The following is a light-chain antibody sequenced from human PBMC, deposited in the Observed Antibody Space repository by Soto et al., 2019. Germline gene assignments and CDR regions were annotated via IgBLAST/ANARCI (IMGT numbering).Light chain of an antibody. Sequence: NFMLTQPHSVSESPGKTVTISCTGSSGSIASNYVQWYQQRPGSAPTTVIYEDNQRPSGVPDRFSGSIDSSSNSASLTISGLKTEDGADYYCQSYDSSNHVVFGGGTQLTVL. CDR2: EDN. J-gene: IGLJ2*01. CDR1: SGSIASNY. CDR3: QSYDSSNHVV. V-gene: IGLV6-57*02.